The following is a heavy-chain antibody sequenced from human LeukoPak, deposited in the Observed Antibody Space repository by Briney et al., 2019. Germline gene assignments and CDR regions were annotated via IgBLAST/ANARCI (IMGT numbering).Heavy chain of an antibody. J-gene: IGHJ4*02. V-gene: IGHV4-59*01. D-gene: IGHD2-21*02. Sequence: SETLSLTCTVSGGSINSYYCSWIPQPPGKGLEWIGFIYYNGSTNYNPSLKSRVTISVDTSKNQFSLKLSSVTAADTAVYYCARDCGGDCYLGPFVYWGQGTLVTVSS. CDR2: IYYNGST. CDR1: GGSINSYY. CDR3: ARDCGGDCYLGPFVY.